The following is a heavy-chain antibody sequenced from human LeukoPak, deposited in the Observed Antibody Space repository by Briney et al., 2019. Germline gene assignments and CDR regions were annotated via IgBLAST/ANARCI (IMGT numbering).Heavy chain of an antibody. D-gene: IGHD1-26*01. CDR1: GFTFSSYA. CDR3: ARDGEWELRTLDY. J-gene: IGHJ4*02. Sequence: GRSLRLSCAASGFTFSSYAMHWVRQAPGKGLEGGAVISYDGSNKYYADSVKGRFTISRDNSKNTLYLQMNSLRAEDTAVYYCARDGEWELRTLDYWGQGTLVTVSS. CDR2: ISYDGSNK. V-gene: IGHV3-30*04.